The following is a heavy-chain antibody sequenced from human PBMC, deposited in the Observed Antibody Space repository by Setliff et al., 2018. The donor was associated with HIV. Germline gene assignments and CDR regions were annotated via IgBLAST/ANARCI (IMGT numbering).Heavy chain of an antibody. D-gene: IGHD6-13*01. V-gene: IGHV3-33*06. CDR2: IWYDGSNK. CDR3: AKAPGLTSSWAIDY. CDR1: GFTFSNYG. J-gene: IGHJ4*02. Sequence: GGSLRLSCAASGFTFSNYGMHWVRQAPGKGLEWVAVIWYDGSNKDYADSVKGRFTISRDNSKNTLYLQMNSLRAEDTAVYYCAKAPGLTSSWAIDYWGQGTLVTVSS.